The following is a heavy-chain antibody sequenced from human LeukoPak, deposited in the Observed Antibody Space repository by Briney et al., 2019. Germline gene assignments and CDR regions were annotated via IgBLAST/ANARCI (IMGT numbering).Heavy chain of an antibody. V-gene: IGHV2-70*11. CDR2: IDWDDDK. D-gene: IGHD3-22*01. Sequence: ESGPTLGHPTAPLTLTCTFSGFSLSTSGMCVSWISQPRVKALEWLAGIDWDDDKYYNTSLKTRLTISKDTSKNQVVLTMTNMDPVDTATYYCARTDSNGYYSDYWGQGTLVTVSS. CDR3: ARTDSNGYYSDY. CDR1: GFSLSTSGMC. J-gene: IGHJ4*02.